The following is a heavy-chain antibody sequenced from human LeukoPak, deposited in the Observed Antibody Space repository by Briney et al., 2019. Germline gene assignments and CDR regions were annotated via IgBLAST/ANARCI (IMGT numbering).Heavy chain of an antibody. CDR3: ASAYSFDYYYGMDV. V-gene: IGHV1-8*01. J-gene: IGHJ6*02. CDR2: MNPNSGNT. CDR1: GYTFTSYD. D-gene: IGHD5-18*01. Sequence: ASVKVSCKASGYTFTSYDINWVRQATGQGLEWMGWMNPNSGNTGYAQKFQGRVTMTRNTSISTAYMELSSLRSEDTAVYYCASAYSFDYYYGMDVWGQGTTVTVSS.